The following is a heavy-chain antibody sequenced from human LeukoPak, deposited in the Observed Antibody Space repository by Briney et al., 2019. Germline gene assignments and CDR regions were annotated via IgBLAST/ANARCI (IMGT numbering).Heavy chain of an antibody. V-gene: IGHV1-2*02. D-gene: IGHD3-10*01. CDR1: GYTFTGYY. J-gene: IGHJ4*02. CDR3: ARARGGIILLDY. CDR2: INPNSGGT. Sequence: ASVKVSCKASGYTFTGYYMHWVRQAPGQGLEWMGWINPNSGGTNYAQKFQGRVTMTRDTSISTAYMELSRLRSDDTAVYYCARARGGIILLDYWGQGTLVTVSS.